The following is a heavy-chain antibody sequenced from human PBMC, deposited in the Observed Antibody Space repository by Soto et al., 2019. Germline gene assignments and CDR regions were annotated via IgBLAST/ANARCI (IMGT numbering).Heavy chain of an antibody. CDR1: GFTFSSYA. D-gene: IGHD2-2*01. CDR3: AKGDIVVVTAAKPYYYYGMDV. CDR2: ISGSGGST. J-gene: IGHJ6*02. V-gene: IGHV3-23*01. Sequence: GGSLRLSCAASGFTFSSYAMSWVRQAPGKGLEWVSAISGSGGSTYYADSVKGRFTISRDNSKNTLYLQMNSLRAEDAAVYYCAKGDIVVVTAAKPYYYYGMDVWGQGTTVTVSS.